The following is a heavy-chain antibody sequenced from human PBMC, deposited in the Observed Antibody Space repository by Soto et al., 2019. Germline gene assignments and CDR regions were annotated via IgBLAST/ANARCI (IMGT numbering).Heavy chain of an antibody. CDR3: AREGSSSRKLESHWFDP. J-gene: IGHJ5*02. D-gene: IGHD6-13*01. CDR2: IYYSGST. CDR1: GGSISSGGYY. V-gene: IGHV4-31*03. Sequence: PSETLSLTCTVSGGSISSGGYYWSWIRQHPGKGLEWIGYIYYSGSTYYNPSLKSRVTISVDTSKNQFSLKLSSVTAVDTAVYYCAREGSSSRKLESHWFDPWGQGTLVTVSS.